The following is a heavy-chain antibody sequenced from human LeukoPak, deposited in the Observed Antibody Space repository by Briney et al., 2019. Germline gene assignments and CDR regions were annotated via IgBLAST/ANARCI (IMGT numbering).Heavy chain of an antibody. V-gene: IGHV4-30-2*01. J-gene: IGHJ4*02. D-gene: IGHD2-15*01. CDR2: IYHSGST. CDR1: GGSISSGGYY. CDR3: ARDRYCSGGSCYPLDY. Sequence: SETLSLTCTVSGGSISSGGYYWSWIQQPPGKGLEWIGYIYHSGSTYYNPSLKSRVTISVDRSKNQFSLKLSSVAAADTAVYYCARDRYCSGGSCYPLDYWGQGTLVTVSS.